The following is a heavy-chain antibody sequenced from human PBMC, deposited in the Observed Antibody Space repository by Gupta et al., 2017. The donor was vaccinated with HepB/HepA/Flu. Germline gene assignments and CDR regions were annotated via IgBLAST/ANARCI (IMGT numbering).Heavy chain of an antibody. Sequence: QLQLQESGPGLVTPSETLSLTCTVSGGSMSSRSPYWGWIRQPPGKGLEWSGTIYYRGNTYYKTSLKSRVTIAGDTSNNQFSLKLSSVTATDTAVYYCARLTYYYESSGYSRGAFDIWGQGTMVTVS. V-gene: IGHV4-39*01. D-gene: IGHD3-22*01. J-gene: IGHJ3*02. CDR2: IYYRGNT. CDR3: ARLTYYYESSGYSRGAFDI. CDR1: GGSMSSRSPY.